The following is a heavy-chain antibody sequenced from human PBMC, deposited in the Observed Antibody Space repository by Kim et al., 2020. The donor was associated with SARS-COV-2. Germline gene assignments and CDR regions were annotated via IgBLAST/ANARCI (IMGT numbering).Heavy chain of an antibody. CDR2: IYYSGST. CDR1: GGSISSYY. V-gene: IGHV4-59*01. J-gene: IGHJ6*02. D-gene: IGHD1-1*01. CDR3: ARGSGTFYYYGMTS. Sequence: SETLSLTCTVSGGSISSYYWSWIRQPPGKGLEWIGYIYYSGSTSYNPSLKSRVTISVDTSKNQFSLKLSSVTAADTAVYYCARGSGTFYYYGMTSGAKGPRSPSP.